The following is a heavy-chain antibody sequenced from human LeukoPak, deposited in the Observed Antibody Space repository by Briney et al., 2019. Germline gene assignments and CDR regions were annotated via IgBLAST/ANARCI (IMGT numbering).Heavy chain of an antibody. CDR1: GGSISSYY. V-gene: IGHV4-59*01. CDR3: ARDQIYGSGSHRYYYGMDV. J-gene: IGHJ6*04. CDR2: IYYSGST. D-gene: IGHD3-10*01. Sequence: SETLSLTCTVSGGSISSYYWSWIRQPPGKGLEWIGYIYYSGSTNYNPSLKSRVTISVDTPKNQFSLKLSSATAADTAVYYCARDQIYGSGSHRYYYGMDVWGKGTTVTVSS.